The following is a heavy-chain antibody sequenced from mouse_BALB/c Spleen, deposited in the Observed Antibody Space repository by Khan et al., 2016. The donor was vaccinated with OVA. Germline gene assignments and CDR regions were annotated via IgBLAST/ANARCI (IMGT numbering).Heavy chain of an antibody. D-gene: IGHD2-14*01. V-gene: IGHV2-2*01. J-gene: IGHJ3*01. CDR1: GFSLSTYG. CDR2: IWRGGGT. Sequence: VQLQESGPGLVQPSQSLSITCTVSGFSLSTYGIHWVRQSPGKGLEWLGVIWRGGGTDYNAAFISRLSISKDNSKSQVFFKMDSRRTDDTAIYYCARDSYMYDFTYWGQGTLVTVSA. CDR3: ARDSYMYDFTY.